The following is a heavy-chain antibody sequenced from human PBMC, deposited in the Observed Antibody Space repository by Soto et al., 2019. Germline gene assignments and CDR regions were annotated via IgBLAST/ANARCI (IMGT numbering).Heavy chain of an antibody. J-gene: IGHJ6*02. D-gene: IGHD5-18*01. CDR1: GFTFSSYW. V-gene: IGHV3-7*01. CDR2: IKQDGSEK. Sequence: GGSLRLSCAASGFTFSSYWMSWVRQAPGKGLEWVANIKQDGSEKYYVDSVKGRFTISRDNAKNSLYLQMNSLRAEDTAVYYCAREDTAMDSTYYYGMDVWGQGTTVTVSS. CDR3: AREDTAMDSTYYYGMDV.